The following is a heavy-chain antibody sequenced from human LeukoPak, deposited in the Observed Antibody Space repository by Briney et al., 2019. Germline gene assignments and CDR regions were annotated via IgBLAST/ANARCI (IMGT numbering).Heavy chain of an antibody. D-gene: IGHD1-26*01. V-gene: IGHV1-2*02. Sequence: ASVKVSCKASGYTFTGYYIHWVRQAPGRGLEWMGWIYPKGGGTHYAPNLQGRVTMTRDTSISTAYMELSRLQSDDTAVYYCARDDVSPTMFDLWGQGTLVTVSS. CDR2: IYPKGGGT. J-gene: IGHJ5*02. CDR1: GYTFTGYY. CDR3: ARDDVSPTMFDL.